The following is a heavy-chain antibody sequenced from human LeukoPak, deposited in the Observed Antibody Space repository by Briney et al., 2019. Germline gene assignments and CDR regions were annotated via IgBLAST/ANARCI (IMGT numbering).Heavy chain of an antibody. CDR3: ARTYYYDSSGYRFDY. CDR1: GGTFSSYA. J-gene: IGHJ4*02. V-gene: IGHV1-69*06. Sequence: GASVKVSCKASGGTFSSYAISWVRQAPGQGLEWMGGIIPIFGTANYAQKFRGRVTITADKSTRTAYMGLSSLRSDDTAVYYCARTYYYDSSGYRFDYWGQGTLVTVSS. D-gene: IGHD3-22*01. CDR2: IIPIFGTA.